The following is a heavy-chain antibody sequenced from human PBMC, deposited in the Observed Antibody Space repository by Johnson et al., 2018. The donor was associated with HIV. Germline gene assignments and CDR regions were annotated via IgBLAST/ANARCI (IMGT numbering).Heavy chain of an antibody. CDR1: GFTFDDYA. V-gene: IGHV3-9*01. D-gene: IGHD1-26*01. J-gene: IGHJ3*02. Sequence: VQLVESGGGLVQPGRSLRLSCAASGFTFDDYAMHWVRQAPGKGLEWVSGISWNSGSIGYADSVKGRFPISRDNSKNTLYLQMNSLRAEDTAVYYCARGDGATGYHDAFDIWGQGTMVTVSS. CDR2: ISWNSGSI. CDR3: ARGDGATGYHDAFDI.